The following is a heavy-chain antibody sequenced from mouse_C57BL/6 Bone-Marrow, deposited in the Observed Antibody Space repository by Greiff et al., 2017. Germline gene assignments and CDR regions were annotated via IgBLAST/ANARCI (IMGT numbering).Heavy chain of an antibody. D-gene: IGHD1-1*01. J-gene: IGHJ4*01. CDR3: ARRGVTTVVEGDYAMDY. V-gene: IGHV5-12*01. CDR1: GFTFSDYY. Sequence: EVNLVESGGGLVQPGGSLKLSCAASGFTFSDYYMYWVRQTPEKRLEWVAYISNGGGSTYYPDTVKGRFTISRDNAKNTLYLQMSRLKSEDTAMYYCARRGVTTVVEGDYAMDYWGQGTSVTVSS. CDR2: ISNGGGST.